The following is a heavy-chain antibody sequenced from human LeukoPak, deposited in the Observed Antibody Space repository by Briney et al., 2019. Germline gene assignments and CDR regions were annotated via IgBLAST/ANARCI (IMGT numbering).Heavy chain of an antibody. CDR2: IYSGGST. CDR1: GFAFSTYS. D-gene: IGHD4-23*01. V-gene: IGHV3-53*01. J-gene: IGHJ3*02. CDR3: ARFGYYGGNPAWAFDI. Sequence: GGSLRLSCAASGFAFSTYSMDWVRQAPGKGLEWVSVIYSGGSTYYADSVKGRFTISRDNSKNTLYLQMNSLRAEDTAVYYCARFGYYGGNPAWAFDIWGQGTMVTVSS.